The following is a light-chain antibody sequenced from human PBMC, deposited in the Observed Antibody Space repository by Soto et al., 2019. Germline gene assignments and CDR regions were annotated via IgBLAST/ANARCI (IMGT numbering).Light chain of an antibody. CDR3: HQSGSSPLT. J-gene: IGKJ3*01. Sequence: EIVLTQSPGTLSLSPGERATLSCRASQSVRNNYLAWYQQKPGQAPRLLIHGVSSRDNGIPDRFSGSGSGTDFTLTISRLEPEDFAVYYCHQSGSSPLTFGPGTKVDFK. CDR2: GVS. CDR1: QSVRNNY. V-gene: IGKV3-20*01.